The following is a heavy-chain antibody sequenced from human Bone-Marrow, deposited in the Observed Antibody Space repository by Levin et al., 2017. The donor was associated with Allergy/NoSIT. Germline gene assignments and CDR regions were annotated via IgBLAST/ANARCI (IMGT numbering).Heavy chain of an antibody. V-gene: IGHV4-39*07. Sequence: SETLSLTCTVSGGSISTNTYYWGWIRQPPGKGLEWIGNIYYSGSTYYNPSLTGRVTISVDTSKNQFSLTLNSVTAADTAVYYCARTSGSWPHVSFDIWGQGTMVAVSS. CDR1: GGSISTNTYY. J-gene: IGHJ3*02. D-gene: IGHD2-15*01. CDR3: ARTSGSWPHVSFDI. CDR2: IYYSGST.